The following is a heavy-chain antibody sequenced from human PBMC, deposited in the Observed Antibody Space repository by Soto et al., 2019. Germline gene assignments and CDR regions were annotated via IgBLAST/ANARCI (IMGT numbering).Heavy chain of an antibody. J-gene: IGHJ4*02. CDR2: ISSSSSYI. CDR1: GFTFSSYS. Sequence: EVQLVESGGGLVKPGGSLRLSCAASGFTFSSYSMKWVRQAPGKGLEWVSSISSSSSYIYYADSVKGRFTISRDNAKNSLYLQMNSLRAEDTAVYYCARVGIAVAGSFDYWGQGTLVTVSS. D-gene: IGHD6-19*01. CDR3: ARVGIAVAGSFDY. V-gene: IGHV3-21*01.